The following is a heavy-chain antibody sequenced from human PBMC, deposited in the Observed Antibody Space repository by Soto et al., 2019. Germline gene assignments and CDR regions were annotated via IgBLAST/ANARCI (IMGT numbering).Heavy chain of an antibody. CDR3: ARGARITIFGGPGGWFDT. Sequence: ASVKLSCRASGYTFTSYGIIWVRQAPGQGLEWMGWISAYNGNTNYAQKLQGRVTMTTDTSTSTAYMELRSLRSDDTAVYYCARGARITIFGGPGGWFDTWGQGTLATV. CDR1: GYTFTSYG. D-gene: IGHD3-3*01. J-gene: IGHJ5*02. V-gene: IGHV1-18*04. CDR2: ISAYNGNT.